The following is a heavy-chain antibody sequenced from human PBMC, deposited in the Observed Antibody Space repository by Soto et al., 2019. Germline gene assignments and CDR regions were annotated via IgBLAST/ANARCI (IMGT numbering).Heavy chain of an antibody. Sequence: SETLSLTCTVSGGSISSYYWSWIRQPPGKGLEWIGYIYYSGSTYYNPSLKSRVTISVDTSKNQFSLKLSSVTAADTAVYYCARVPDRWGQGTLVTVSS. CDR3: ARVPDR. V-gene: IGHV4-59*12. J-gene: IGHJ5*02. CDR2: IYYSGST. CDR1: GGSISSYY. D-gene: IGHD2-2*01.